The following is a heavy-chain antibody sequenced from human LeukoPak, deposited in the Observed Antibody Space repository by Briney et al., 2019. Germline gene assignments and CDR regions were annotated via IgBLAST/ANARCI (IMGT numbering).Heavy chain of an antibody. V-gene: IGHV1-8*01. CDR1: GYTSTSYD. D-gene: IGHD6-19*01. J-gene: IGHJ6*02. CDR2: MNPNSGNT. Sequence: GASVKVSCTASGYTSTSYDINWVRQATGQGLEWMGWMNPNSGNTGYAQKFPSRVTMPRNTSISTAYMQLSTLRSEDRAVYYCARGFTAVADEVGYYYYYGMDVWGQGNTVTVSS. CDR3: ARGFTAVADEVGYYYYYGMDV.